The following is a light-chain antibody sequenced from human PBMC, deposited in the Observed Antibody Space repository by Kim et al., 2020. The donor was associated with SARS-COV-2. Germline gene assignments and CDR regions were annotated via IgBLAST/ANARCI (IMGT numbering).Light chain of an antibody. CDR3: SSRDSRGAPWV. CDR1: SLRSYS. CDR2: GKN. Sequence: ALGPTVRITGQGDSLRSYSATWYQQKPGQAPVLVIYGKNTRPSGIPGRFSGSTSGNTASLTITGAQAEDEADYYCSSRDSRGAPWVFGGGTQLTVL. V-gene: IGLV3-19*01. J-gene: IGLJ3*02.